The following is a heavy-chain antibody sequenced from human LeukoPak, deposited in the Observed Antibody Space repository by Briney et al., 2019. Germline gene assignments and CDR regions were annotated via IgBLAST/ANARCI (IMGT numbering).Heavy chain of an antibody. CDR1: GFTFSSYA. CDR2: ISYDGSNK. V-gene: IGHV3-30*04. Sequence: GGSLRLSCAASGFTFSSYAMHWVRQAPGKGLEWVAVISYDGSNKYYADSVKGRFTISRDNSKNTLYLQMNSLRAEDTAVYYCAKCGGLYYYYGMDVWGQGTTVTVSS. J-gene: IGHJ6*02. CDR3: AKCGGLYYYYGMDV. D-gene: IGHD3-16*01.